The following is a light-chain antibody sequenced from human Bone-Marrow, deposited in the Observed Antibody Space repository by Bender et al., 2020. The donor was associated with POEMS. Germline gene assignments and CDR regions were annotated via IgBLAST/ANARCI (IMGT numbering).Light chain of an antibody. CDR2: DTN. CDR1: NIARKS. V-gene: IGLV3-21*02. J-gene: IGLJ1*01. Sequence: SYVLTQAPSVPVAPGQTAKITCGGQNIARKSVSWYQKKPGQAPLLVVLDTNDRPAGIPDRFSGSASGNTATLTISRVEAGDEADYFCQVWDSLRDHPGVFGTGTEVTVL. CDR3: QVWDSLRDHPGV.